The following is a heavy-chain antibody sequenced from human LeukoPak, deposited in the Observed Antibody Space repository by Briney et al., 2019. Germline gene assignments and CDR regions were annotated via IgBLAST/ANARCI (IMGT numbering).Heavy chain of an antibody. D-gene: IGHD6-13*01. J-gene: IGHJ4*02. Sequence: PGRSLRLSCAASGFTFSSYAMSWVRQAPGKGLEWVSAISGSGGSTYYADSVKGRFTISRDNSKNTLYLQMNSLRAEDTAVYYCAAPSDSSSWYYFDYWGQGTLVTVSS. CDR1: GFTFSSYA. CDR2: ISGSGGST. V-gene: IGHV3-23*01. CDR3: AAPSDSSSWYYFDY.